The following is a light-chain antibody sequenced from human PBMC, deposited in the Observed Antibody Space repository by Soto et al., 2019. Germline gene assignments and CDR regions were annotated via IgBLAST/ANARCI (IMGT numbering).Light chain of an antibody. CDR3: QQLNSYPQT. Sequence: DIQMTQSPSTLSASVGDRVTITCRASQSISSYLAWYQQKPGKAPKLLIYAASTLRSGVPSRFSGSGSGTEFTLTISSLQPEDFATYYCQQLNSYPQTFGQGTKLEIK. J-gene: IGKJ2*01. CDR1: QSISSY. CDR2: AAS. V-gene: IGKV1-9*01.